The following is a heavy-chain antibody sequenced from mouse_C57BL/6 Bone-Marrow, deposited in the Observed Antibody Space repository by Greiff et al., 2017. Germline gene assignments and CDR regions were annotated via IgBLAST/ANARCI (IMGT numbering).Heavy chain of an antibody. CDR2: INPYNGGT. J-gene: IGHJ1*03. V-gene: IGHV1-19*01. Sequence: VHVKQSGPVLVKPGASVKMSCKASGYTFTDYYMNWVKQSHGKSLEWIGVINPYNGGTSYNQKFKGKATLTVDKSSSTAYMELNSLTSEDSAVYYCARTCITTVVAHWYFDVWGTGTTVTVSS. D-gene: IGHD1-1*01. CDR1: GYTFTDYY. CDR3: ARTCITTVVAHWYFDV.